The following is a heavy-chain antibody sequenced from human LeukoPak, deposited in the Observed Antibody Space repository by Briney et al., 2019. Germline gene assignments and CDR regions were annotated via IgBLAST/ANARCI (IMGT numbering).Heavy chain of an antibody. J-gene: IGHJ4*02. CDR3: ASWTPIQLWDHPFDY. CDR1: GFTFSSYW. D-gene: IGHD5-18*01. CDR2: INSDGSST. V-gene: IGHV3-74*01. Sequence: GGSLRLSCAASGFTFSSYWMHWVRQAPGKGLVWVSRINSDGSSTSYADSVKGRFTISRDNAKNTLYLQMNSLRAEDTAVYYCASWTPIQLWDHPFDYWGQGTLVTVSS.